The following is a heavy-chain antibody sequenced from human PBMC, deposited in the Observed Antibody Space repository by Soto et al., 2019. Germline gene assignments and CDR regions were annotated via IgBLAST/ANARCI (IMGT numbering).Heavy chain of an antibody. Sequence: GGSLRLSCAVSGFSFGSHSMNWVRQAPGKGLECVSFITSLSTYIFYADSVKGRFTVSRDNAKNSLYLQMNSLRAEDTAVYYCARGDYNNTRAPFRDGFDIGAGGTMGPVS. J-gene: IGHJ3*02. CDR2: ITSLSTYI. D-gene: IGHD3-22*01. V-gene: IGHV3-21*01. CDR1: GFSFGSHS. CDR3: ARGDYNNTRAPFRDGFDI.